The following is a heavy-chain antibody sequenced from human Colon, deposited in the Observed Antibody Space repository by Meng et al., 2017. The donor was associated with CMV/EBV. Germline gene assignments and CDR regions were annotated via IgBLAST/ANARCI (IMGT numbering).Heavy chain of an antibody. Sequence: LTCAASGFTFTTYWIHWVRQAPGKGLVWVSRINSDGSSTSYADSVKGRFTISRDNAKNTLYLQMNSLRAEDTAVYYCVRRGQGGEYCSSTSCSTEAFDVWGQGTMVTVSS. CDR2: INSDGSST. CDR3: VRRGQGGEYCSSTSCSTEAFDV. J-gene: IGHJ3*01. CDR1: GFTFTTYW. D-gene: IGHD2-2*01. V-gene: IGHV3-74*01.